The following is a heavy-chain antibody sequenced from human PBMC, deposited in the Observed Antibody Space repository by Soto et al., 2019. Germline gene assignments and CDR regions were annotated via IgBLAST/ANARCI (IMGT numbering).Heavy chain of an antibody. V-gene: IGHV3-74*01. J-gene: IGHJ5*02. D-gene: IGHD2-21*02. CDR1: GFSFSSDW. CDR3: IRGFSDSLHNWFDP. CDR2: VNRDGSST. Sequence: EVQLVESGGGLVQPGGSLRLSCAASGFSFSSDWMHWVRQAPGKGLEWVSLVNRDGSSTTYADSVKGRFTISRDNARNTLFLQMNSLRAEDTAVYYCIRGFSDSLHNWFDPWGQGTLVTVSS.